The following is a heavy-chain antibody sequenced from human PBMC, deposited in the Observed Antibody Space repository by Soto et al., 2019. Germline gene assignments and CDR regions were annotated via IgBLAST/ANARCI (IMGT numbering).Heavy chain of an antibody. CDR1: GFTFTRYS. V-gene: IGHV3-21*06. Sequence: GGSLRLSCAASGFTFTRYSMNWVRQAPGKGLEWVSSISSTTNYIYYGDSMKGRFTISRDNAKNSLYLEMNSLRAEDTAVYDCARESEDLTSNFDYWGQGTLVTVSS. CDR3: ARESEDLTSNFDY. J-gene: IGHJ4*02. CDR2: ISSTTNYI.